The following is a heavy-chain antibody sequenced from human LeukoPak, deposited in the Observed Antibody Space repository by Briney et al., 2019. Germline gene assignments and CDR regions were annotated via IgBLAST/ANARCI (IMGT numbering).Heavy chain of an antibody. D-gene: IGHD6-13*01. Sequence: SETLSLTCTVSGGSISSSSYYWGWIRQPPGKGLEWIGSIYYSGSTYSLKSRVTISVDTSKNQFSLKLSSVTAADTAVYYCARVDIAAAGTSYYFDYWGQGTLVTVSS. CDR3: ARVDIAAAGTSYYFDY. CDR1: GGSISSSSYY. J-gene: IGHJ4*02. CDR2: IYYSGST. V-gene: IGHV4-39*07.